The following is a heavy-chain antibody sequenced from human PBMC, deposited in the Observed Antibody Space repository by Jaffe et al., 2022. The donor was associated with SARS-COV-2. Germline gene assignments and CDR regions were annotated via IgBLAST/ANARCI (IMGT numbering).Heavy chain of an antibody. CDR2: ISNDGSNK. Sequence: QVQLVESGGGVVQPGRSLRLSCAASGFIFSTYDMHWVRQAPGKGLEWVAFISNDGSNKYYADSVKGRSTISRDNSENTLYLRVSSLRAEDTAVYYCARGTYYYDSSGLEYWGQGTLVTVSS. CDR1: GFIFSTYD. V-gene: IGHV3-30-3*01. CDR3: ARGTYYYDSSGLEY. D-gene: IGHD3-22*01. J-gene: IGHJ4*02.